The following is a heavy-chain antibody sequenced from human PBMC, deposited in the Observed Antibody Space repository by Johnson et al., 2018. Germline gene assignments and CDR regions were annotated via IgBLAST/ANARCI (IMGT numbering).Heavy chain of an antibody. CDR2: ISYDGSNK. CDR1: GFTFSSFG. V-gene: IGHV3-30*18. D-gene: IGHD3-10*01. J-gene: IGHJ6*03. CDR3: AKTGRSYRYYYYMDV. Sequence: QVQLVQSGGGVVQPGRSLRLSCAASGFTFSSFGMHWVRQAPGKGLQWVAVISYDGSNKYSADSVKGRFTISRDNSKNTLYLQMNSRRAEDTAGNYCAKTGRSYRYYYYMDVWGKGTTVTVSS.